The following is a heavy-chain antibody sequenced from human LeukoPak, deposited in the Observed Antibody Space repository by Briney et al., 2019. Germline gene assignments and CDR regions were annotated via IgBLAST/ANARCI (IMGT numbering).Heavy chain of an antibody. CDR3: AREDYGDAYFDY. D-gene: IGHD4/OR15-4a*01. J-gene: IGHJ4*02. CDR2: INPNSGGT. V-gene: IGHV1-2*04. Sequence: ASVKVSGKASGYTFTGCYMHWVRPAPGQGLERMGWINPNSGGTNYAQKFQGWVTMTRDTSISTAYMELSRLRSDDTAVYYCAREDYGDAYFDYWGQGTLVTVSS. CDR1: GYTFTGCY.